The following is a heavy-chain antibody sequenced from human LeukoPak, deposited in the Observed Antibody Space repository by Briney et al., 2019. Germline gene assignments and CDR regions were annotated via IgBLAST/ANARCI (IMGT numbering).Heavy chain of an antibody. CDR2: IYYRGST. D-gene: IGHD2-15*01. CDR1: GGSISSSVHY. J-gene: IGHJ4*02. Sequence: SETLSLTCSVSGGSISSSVHYWAWIRQPPGKGLEWIAFIYYRGSTYYNPSLKSRGTISQETSKNQISLELTSVTAADTAVYYCARDGDLYCSGGSCYSGWGQGTLVTVSS. CDR3: ARDGDLYCSGGSCYSG. V-gene: IGHV4-39*07.